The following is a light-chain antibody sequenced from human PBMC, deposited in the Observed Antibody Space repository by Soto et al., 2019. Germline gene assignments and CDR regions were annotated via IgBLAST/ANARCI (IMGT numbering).Light chain of an antibody. CDR2: DVS. CDR1: SSDVGGYSY. J-gene: IGLJ3*02. Sequence: QSALTQPASVPGSPGQSITVSCTGTSSDVGGYSYVSWYQQHPGKAPKLMIYDVSNRPSGVSNRFSGSKSGNTASLTISGLQAEDEADYHCSSYAGSTWVFGGGTKLTVL. CDR3: SSYAGSTWV. V-gene: IGLV2-14*01.